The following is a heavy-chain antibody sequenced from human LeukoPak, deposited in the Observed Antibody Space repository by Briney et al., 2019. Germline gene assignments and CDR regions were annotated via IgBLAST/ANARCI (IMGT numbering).Heavy chain of an antibody. V-gene: IGHV4-4*07. CDR2: IYTSGST. J-gene: IGHJ5*02. CDR1: GGSISSYY. D-gene: IGHD3-3*01. Sequence: PSETLSLTCTVSGGSISSYYWSWVRQPAGKGLEWIGRIYTSGSTNYNPSLKSRVTMSVDTSKNQFSLKLSSVTAADTAVYYCARIQGYDFWSGYPNWFGPWGQGTLVTVSS. CDR3: ARIQGYDFWSGYPNWFGP.